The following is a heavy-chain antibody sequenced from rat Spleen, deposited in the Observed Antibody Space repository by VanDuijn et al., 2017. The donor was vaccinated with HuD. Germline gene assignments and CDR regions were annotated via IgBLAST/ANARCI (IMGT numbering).Heavy chain of an antibody. CDR1: GLTFSNYY. CDR3: ARPNYGYPFAY. CDR2: ITYDGSGT. Sequence: EVQLVESGGGLVQPGRSMKLSCAASGLTFSNYYMAWVRQAPTKGLEWVATITYDGSGTYYRDSVKGRFTISRDNAKSTLFLQMDSLRSEDTATYYCARPNYGYPFAYWGQGTLVTVSS. D-gene: IGHD1-11*01. V-gene: IGHV5-7*01. J-gene: IGHJ3*01.